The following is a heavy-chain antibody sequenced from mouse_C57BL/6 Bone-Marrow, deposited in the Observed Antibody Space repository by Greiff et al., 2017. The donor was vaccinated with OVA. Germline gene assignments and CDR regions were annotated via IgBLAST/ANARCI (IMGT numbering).Heavy chain of an antibody. D-gene: IGHD2-5*01. V-gene: IGHV1-19*01. CDR3: GGSNSAWFAY. J-gene: IGHJ3*01. CDR1: GYTFTDYY. Sequence: VQLQQSGPVLVKPGASVKMSCKASGYTFTDYYMNWVKQSHGKSLEWIGVINPYNGGTSYNQKFKGKATLTVDTSSSTAYMELNSLTSEDSAVYYGGGSNSAWFAYWGQGTLVTVSA. CDR2: INPYNGGT.